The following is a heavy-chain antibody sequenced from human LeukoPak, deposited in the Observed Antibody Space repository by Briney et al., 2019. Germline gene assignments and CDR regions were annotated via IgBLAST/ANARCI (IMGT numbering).Heavy chain of an antibody. J-gene: IGHJ4*02. CDR1: GGTFSSYA. D-gene: IGHD3-10*01. Sequence: SVKVSCKASGGTFSSYAISWVRQAPGQGLEWMGGIIPIFGTANYAQKFQGRVTITTDESTSTAYMELSSLRSEDRAVYYCARVLRTYYYRSGPYYFDYWGQGTLVTVSS. V-gene: IGHV1-69*05. CDR3: ARVLRTYYYRSGPYYFDY. CDR2: IIPIFGTA.